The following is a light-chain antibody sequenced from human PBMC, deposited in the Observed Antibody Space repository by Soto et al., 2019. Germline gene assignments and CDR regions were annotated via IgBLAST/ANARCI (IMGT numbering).Light chain of an antibody. Sequence: DIQMTQSPSSLSASLGDRVTITCRASQSISSYLNWYKQKPGKAPKLLIYAASSLQSGVPSRFSGSGSVTDFTLTISSLQPEDFATYYCQQSYSTPRTFGQGTKVEIK. CDR1: QSISSY. J-gene: IGKJ1*01. CDR2: AAS. CDR3: QQSYSTPRT. V-gene: IGKV1-39*01.